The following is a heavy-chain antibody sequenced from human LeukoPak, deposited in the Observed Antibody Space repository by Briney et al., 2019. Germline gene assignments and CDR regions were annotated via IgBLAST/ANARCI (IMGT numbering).Heavy chain of an antibody. CDR1: GGTFTSYA. CDR2: IIPLIGVT. Sequence: SVKVSCKASGGTFTSYAFSWVRRAPGQGLEWMGRIIPLIGVTDSAQKFRDRVTITADKSTSTAYMELTSLRSEDTAVYCCAKIHDILTGYSQYTYYFDYWGQGTLVTVSP. V-gene: IGHV1-69*04. J-gene: IGHJ4*02. CDR3: AKIHDILTGYSQYTYYFDY. D-gene: IGHD3-9*01.